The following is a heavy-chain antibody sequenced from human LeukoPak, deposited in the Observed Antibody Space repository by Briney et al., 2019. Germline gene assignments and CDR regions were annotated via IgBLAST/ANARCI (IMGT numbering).Heavy chain of an antibody. V-gene: IGHV3-21*01. CDR1: GLTFSSYA. J-gene: IGHJ4*02. CDR2: ISSSSSYI. CDR3: ARDIVVVPAAHGGIAAAGTRDY. Sequence: PGGPLRLSCAASGLTFSSYAMSWVRQAPGKGLEWVSSISSSSSYIYYADSVKGRFTISRDNAKNSLYLQMNSLRAEDTAVYYCARDIVVVPAAHGGIAAAGTRDYWGQGTLVTVSS. D-gene: IGHD2-2*01.